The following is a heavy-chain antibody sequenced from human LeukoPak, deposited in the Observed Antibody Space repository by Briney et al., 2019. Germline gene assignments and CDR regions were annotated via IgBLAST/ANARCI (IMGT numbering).Heavy chain of an antibody. V-gene: IGHV3-48*03. Sequence: GGSLRLSCAASGFTFSSYEMNWVRQAPGKGLEWVSYISSSSSTIYYADSVKGRFTISRDNAKNSLYLQMNSLRAEDTAVYYCASTGDAFDIWGQGTMVTVSS. CDR1: GFTFSSYE. J-gene: IGHJ3*02. D-gene: IGHD4-11*01. CDR2: ISSSSSTI. CDR3: ASTGDAFDI.